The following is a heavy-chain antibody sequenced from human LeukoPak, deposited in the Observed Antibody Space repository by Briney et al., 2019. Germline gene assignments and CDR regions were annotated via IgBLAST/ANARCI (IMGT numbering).Heavy chain of an antibody. CDR1: GDSITYFY. J-gene: IGHJ6*03. D-gene: IGHD2-15*01. V-gene: IGHV4-4*07. Sequence: SETLSLTCSVSGDSITYFYWSWIRQAAGKGLEWIGRFSRSGSTDYNASLKSRVTMSVDTSKNQLSLKLSSVTAADTAVYYCTRETIVVVVVAGVDYMDVWGKGTTVTVSS. CDR3: TRETIVVVVVAGVDYMDV. CDR2: FSRSGST.